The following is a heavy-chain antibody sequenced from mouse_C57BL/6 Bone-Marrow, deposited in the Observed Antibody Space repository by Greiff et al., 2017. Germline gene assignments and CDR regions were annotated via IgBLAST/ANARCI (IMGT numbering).Heavy chain of an antibody. D-gene: IGHD2-4*01. CDR2: ISDGGSYT. CDR3: ARDGYDYDY. J-gene: IGHJ2*01. CDR1: GFTFSSYA. Sequence: EVKLVESGGGLVKPGGSLKLSCAASGFTFSSYAMSWVRQTPEKRLEWVATISDGGSYTYYPNNVKGRFTISRDNATNNLYLQMSHLKSEDTAMYYCARDGYDYDYWGQGTTLTVSS. V-gene: IGHV5-4*01.